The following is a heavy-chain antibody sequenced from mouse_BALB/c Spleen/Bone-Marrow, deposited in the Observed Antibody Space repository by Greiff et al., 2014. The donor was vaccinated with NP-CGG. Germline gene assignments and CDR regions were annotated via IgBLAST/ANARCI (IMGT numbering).Heavy chain of an antibody. CDR3: ARGGHDFSLDY. V-gene: IGHV1-69*01. J-gene: IGHJ4*01. Sequence: VQLQQSGAELGMPGASVKMLCKASGYTFTDNWIYWVKQRPGQGLEWIGAIYTSDSYTNYNQKFMGKASLTVDASSSTAYMQVSSLTSDDSAVYYRARGGHDFSLDYWGQGTSVTVSS. D-gene: IGHD2-4*01. CDR2: IYTSDSYT. CDR1: GYTFTDNW.